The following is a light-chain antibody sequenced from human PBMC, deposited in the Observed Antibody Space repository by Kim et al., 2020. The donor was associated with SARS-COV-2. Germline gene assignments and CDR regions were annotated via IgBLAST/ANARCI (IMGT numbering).Light chain of an antibody. CDR2: DAS. J-gene: IGKJ1*01. Sequence: ASVGDRVTITCRASQSISRWLVWYQQRPGKAPKLLIYDASSLESGVPSRFGGSGSGTEFTLTISSLQPDDFATYYCQQYNSYSGTFGQGTKVDIK. CDR1: QSISRW. CDR3: QQYNSYSGT. V-gene: IGKV1-5*01.